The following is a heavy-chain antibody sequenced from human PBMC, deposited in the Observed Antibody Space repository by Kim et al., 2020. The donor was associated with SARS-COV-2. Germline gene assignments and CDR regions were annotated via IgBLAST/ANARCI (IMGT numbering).Heavy chain of an antibody. Sequence: SETLSLTCSVSGGSIRSGGKFWTWIRQHPAKGLEWIGYISDSGNPHYSPSLRSRVSISLQTSENQFSLELTSVTAADTAVYYCVRGQPLDYWGQGILVTVSS. CDR1: GGSIRSGGKF. CDR2: ISDSGNP. J-gene: IGHJ4*02. CDR3: VRGQPLDY. D-gene: IGHD2-2*01. V-gene: IGHV4-31*03.